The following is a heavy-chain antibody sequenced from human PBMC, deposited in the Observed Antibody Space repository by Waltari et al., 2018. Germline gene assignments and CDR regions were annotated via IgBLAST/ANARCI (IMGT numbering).Heavy chain of an antibody. CDR1: GYTFTGYY. CDR2: MNPNRGGT. CDR3: ARDNEGNVEKGDAFDI. V-gene: IGHV1-2*02. D-gene: IGHD2-8*01. J-gene: IGHJ3*02. Sequence: QVQLVQSGAEVKKPGASVKVSCKASGYTFTGYYMHWVRQAPGKGLEWMGWMNPNRGGTNYGQKFQGRVTMTRDTSISTAYMGLSRLRSDDTAVYYWARDNEGNVEKGDAFDIWGQGTMVTVSS.